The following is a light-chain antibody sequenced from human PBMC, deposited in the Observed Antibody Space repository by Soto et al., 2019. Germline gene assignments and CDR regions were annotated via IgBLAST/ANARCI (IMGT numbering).Light chain of an antibody. CDR1: QSVSSSY. CDR3: HQYGTSPQT. CDR2: GAS. Sequence: EFVLTQSPGTVSLSPGERATLSCRASQSVSSSYLAWYQHKRGQAPRLLMYGASSRATGVPDRFSGWGSGTDFTLTISRLEPEDFAVYYCHQYGTSPQTFGQGTKVDIK. V-gene: IGKV3-20*01. J-gene: IGKJ1*01.